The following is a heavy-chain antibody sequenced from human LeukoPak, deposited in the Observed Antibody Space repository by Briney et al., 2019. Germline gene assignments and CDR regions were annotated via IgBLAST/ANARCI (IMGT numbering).Heavy chain of an antibody. V-gene: IGHV1-2*02. J-gene: IGHJ4*02. CDR3: ARVASGYSHDY. D-gene: IGHD3-22*01. CDR2: INPNSGGT. CDR1: GYTFTGYY. Sequence: ASVKVSCKASGYTFTGYYMHWVRQARGQGLEWMGWINPNSGGTNYAQKFQDRVTMTTDTSISTAYMELSRLRSDDTAVYYCARVASGYSHDYWGQGTLVTVSS.